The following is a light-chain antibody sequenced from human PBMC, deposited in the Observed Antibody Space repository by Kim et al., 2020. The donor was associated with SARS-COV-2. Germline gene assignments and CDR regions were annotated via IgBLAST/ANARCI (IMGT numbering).Light chain of an antibody. Sequence: PGKTARITCGGNNIGSKRVHWYQQRPGQAPVLVIYYDSDRPSGIPERFSGSNSGNTATLTISRVEAGDEADYYCQVWDSSGDHVVFGGGTKVTVL. V-gene: IGLV3-21*04. J-gene: IGLJ2*01. CDR2: YDS. CDR1: NIGSKR. CDR3: QVWDSSGDHVV.